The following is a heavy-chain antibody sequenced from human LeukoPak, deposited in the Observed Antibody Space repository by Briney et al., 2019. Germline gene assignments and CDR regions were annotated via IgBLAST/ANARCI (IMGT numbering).Heavy chain of an antibody. Sequence: SETLSLTCAVSGDSISNYYWSWIRQPPGKELEWIGYISYSGRTSYNPSLKSRVTISVGTSKNQFSLNLNSVTAADTAVYYCARAGGYCGGDCYSRIDWYFDLWGRGTLVTVSS. D-gene: IGHD2-21*02. CDR3: ARAGGYCGGDCYSRIDWYFDL. V-gene: IGHV4-59*01. CDR2: ISYSGRT. CDR1: GDSISNYY. J-gene: IGHJ2*01.